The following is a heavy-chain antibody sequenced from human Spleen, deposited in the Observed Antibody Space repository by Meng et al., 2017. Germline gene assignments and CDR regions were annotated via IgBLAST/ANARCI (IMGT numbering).Heavy chain of an antibody. CDR1: GGSISSYY. V-gene: IGHV4-59*12. Sequence: ESLKISCTVSGGSISSYYWSWIRQPPGKGLEWIGYIYYSGSTNYNPSLKSRVTISVDTSQNNLSLKLSSVTAADSAVYYCARGPTTMAHDFDYWGQGTLVTVSS. D-gene: IGHD4-11*01. J-gene: IGHJ4*02. CDR2: IYYSGST. CDR3: ARGPTTMAHDFDY.